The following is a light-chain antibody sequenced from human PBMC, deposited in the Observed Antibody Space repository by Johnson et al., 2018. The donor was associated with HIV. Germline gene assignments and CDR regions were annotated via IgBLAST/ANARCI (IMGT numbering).Light chain of an antibody. J-gene: IGLJ1*01. CDR1: SSNIGNNY. CDR3: GTWDSSLSTYYV. CDR2: DNN. Sequence: QSVLTHPPSVSAAPGQKVTISCSGSSSNIGNNYVSWYQQLPGTAPKLLIYDNNKRPSGIPDRFSGSKSGTSATLGITGLQTWDEADYYCGTWDSSLSTYYVFGTGPKVTGL. V-gene: IGLV1-51*01.